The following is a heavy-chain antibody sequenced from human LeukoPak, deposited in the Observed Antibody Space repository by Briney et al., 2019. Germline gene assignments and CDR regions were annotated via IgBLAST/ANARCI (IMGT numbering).Heavy chain of an antibody. V-gene: IGHV3-7*03. CDR2: IKEDGSEK. Sequence: GGSLRLSCAASGFTFSSYWMGWVRQAPGKGLEWLGNIKEDGSEKYYVDFVKGRFTISRDNAKNSLSLQMNSLRAEDAAVYYCARDRGWLVSDYWGQGTLVTVSS. CDR1: GFTFSSYW. D-gene: IGHD6-19*01. CDR3: ARDRGWLVSDY. J-gene: IGHJ4*02.